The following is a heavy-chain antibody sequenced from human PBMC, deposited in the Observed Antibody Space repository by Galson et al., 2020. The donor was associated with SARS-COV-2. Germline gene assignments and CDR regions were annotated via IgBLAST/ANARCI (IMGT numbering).Heavy chain of an antibody. CDR1: GFTFSSYG. V-gene: IGHV3-30*03. D-gene: IGHD3-3*01. Sequence: GGSLRLSCAASGFTFSSYGMHWVRQAPGKGLEWVAVISYDGSHKYHADSVEGRFTISRDNSKNTLYLQMDSLKAEDTAIYYCAREADPPRSAYAEYFHHWGQGTLVTVSS. CDR3: AREADPPRSAYAEYFHH. J-gene: IGHJ1*01. CDR2: ISYDGSHK.